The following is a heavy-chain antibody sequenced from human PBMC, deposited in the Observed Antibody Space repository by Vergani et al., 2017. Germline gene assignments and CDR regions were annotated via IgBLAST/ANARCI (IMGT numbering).Heavy chain of an antibody. CDR2: VSGSSATP. J-gene: IGHJ6*03. CDR1: GFSFPGYD. V-gene: IGHV3-23*01. Sequence: EVQLLESGGGLVQPGGSLRLSCEASGFSFPGYDMSWVRQAPGKGLEWVSSVSGSSATPYYADSVKGRFIISRDNSKNTLHLQMNSLRADDTAVYYCARDGVLLWFGDANMDVWGKGTTVTVSS. D-gene: IGHD3-10*01. CDR3: ARDGVLLWFGDANMDV.